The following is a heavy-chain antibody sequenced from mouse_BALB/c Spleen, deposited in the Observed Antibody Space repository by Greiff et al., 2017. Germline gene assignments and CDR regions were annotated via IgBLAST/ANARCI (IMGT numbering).Heavy chain of an antibody. CDR3: ARFLYDGEAY. CDR2: IHYSGRT. D-gene: IGHD2-3*01. V-gene: IGHV3-1*02. CDR1: GYSFTSGYS. Sequence: EVQLQQSGPDLVKPSQSLSLTCTVTGYSFTSGYSWHWIRQSPGNKLEWMGYIHYSGRTNYNPSLKSRISITQDTSKNQFFLQLNSVTTEDTATYCCARFLYDGEAYWGQGTLVTVSA. J-gene: IGHJ3*01.